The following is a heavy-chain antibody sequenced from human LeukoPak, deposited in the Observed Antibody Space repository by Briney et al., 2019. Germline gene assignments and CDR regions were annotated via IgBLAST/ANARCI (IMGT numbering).Heavy chain of an antibody. CDR1: GGSFSGYY. CDR3: ARSVKNASYYYDSGGYKGYFDY. D-gene: IGHD3-22*01. V-gene: IGHV4-34*01. J-gene: IGHJ4*02. CDR2: INHSGST. Sequence: SETLSLTCAVYGGSFSGYYWSWISQPPGKGLEWIGEINHSGSTNYNPSLKSRVTISVDTSKNQFSLKLSSVTAADTAVYYCARSVKNASYYYDSGGYKGYFDYWGQGTLVTVSS.